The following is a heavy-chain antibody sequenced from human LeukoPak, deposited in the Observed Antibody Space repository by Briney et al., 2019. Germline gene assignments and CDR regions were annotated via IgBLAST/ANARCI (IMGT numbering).Heavy chain of an antibody. Sequence: GASVKVSCRASGYMFTSYAISWVRQAPGQGLEWMGWISPYNGNTNYAQKLQGRVTMTTDTSTTTAYMELRSLRSDDTAIYYCARHPYYDSRGYYVYWGQGTLVTVSS. J-gene: IGHJ4*02. CDR3: ARHPYYDSRGYYVY. CDR1: GYMFTSYA. D-gene: IGHD3-22*01. CDR2: ISPYNGNT. V-gene: IGHV1-18*01.